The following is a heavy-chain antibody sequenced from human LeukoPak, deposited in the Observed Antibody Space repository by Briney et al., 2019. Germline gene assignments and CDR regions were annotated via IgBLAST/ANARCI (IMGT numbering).Heavy chain of an antibody. V-gene: IGHV2-70*04. Sequence: SGPTLVNPTQTLTLTCTFSRFSLTTIGVRVSWIRQPPGKALEWLARIDWDDNEFYSTSLKTRLTISKDTSKNQVVLTMTNMDPVDTATYYCARLQGATIGAKWFDPWGQGTLVTVSS. J-gene: IGHJ5*02. CDR2: IDWDDNE. CDR1: RFSLTTIGVR. D-gene: IGHD4/OR15-4a*01. CDR3: ARLQGATIGAKWFDP.